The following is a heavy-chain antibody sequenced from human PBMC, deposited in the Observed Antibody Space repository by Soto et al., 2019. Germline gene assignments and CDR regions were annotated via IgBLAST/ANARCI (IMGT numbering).Heavy chain of an antibody. CDR2: ISPHSGGT. CDR1: GYPFTAYY. J-gene: IGHJ1*01. D-gene: IGHD6-6*01. Sequence: GASVKVSCKASGYPFTAYYIHWVRQAPGQGLEWMGWISPHSGGTTYAPKFQGRVTLTTDTSITTAFMELTRLTSDDTALYYCARVEGSASSAGDWG. V-gene: IGHV1-2*02. CDR3: ARVEGSASSAGD.